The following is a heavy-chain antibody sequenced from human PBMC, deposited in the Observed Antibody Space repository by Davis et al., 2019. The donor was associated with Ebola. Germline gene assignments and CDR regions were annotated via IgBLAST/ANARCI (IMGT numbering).Heavy chain of an antibody. CDR1: GYTFTSYY. Sequence: ASVTVSCKASGYTFTSYYMHWVRQARGQGLEWMGIINPSGGSTSYAQKFQGRVTVTRDTSTSTVYMELSSLRSEDTAVYYCAVFRTYYYVTRVGAVDIWGQGTLVPVSS. CDR2: INPSGGST. V-gene: IGHV1-46*01. D-gene: IGHD3-10*02. J-gene: IGHJ3*02. CDR3: AVFRTYYYVTRVGAVDI.